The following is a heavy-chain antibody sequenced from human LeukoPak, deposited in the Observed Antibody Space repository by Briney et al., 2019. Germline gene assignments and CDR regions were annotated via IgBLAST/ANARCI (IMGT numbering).Heavy chain of an antibody. J-gene: IGHJ4*02. CDR1: GGSLSSYY. CDR2: IYYSGST. CDR3: ARLTWGYSYGAD. D-gene: IGHD5-18*01. Sequence: SETLSLTCTVSGGSLSSYYWSWIRQPPGKGREWIGYIYYSGSTNYNPSLKSRVTISVDTSKNQFSLKLSSVTAADTAVYYCARLTWGYSYGADWGQGTLVTVSS. V-gene: IGHV4-59*08.